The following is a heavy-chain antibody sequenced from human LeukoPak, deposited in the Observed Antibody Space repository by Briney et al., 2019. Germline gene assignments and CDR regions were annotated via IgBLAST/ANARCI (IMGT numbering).Heavy chain of an antibody. D-gene: IGHD6-13*01. CDR1: GYTFTSYY. CDR2: INPSGGST. CDR3: ARDNIAAAGPADY. Sequence: GASVKVSCKASGYTFTSYYMHWVRQAPGQGLEWMGIINPSGGSTSYAQKFQGRVTITADKSTSTAYMELSSLRSEDTAVYYCARDNIAAAGPADYWGQGTLVTVSS. J-gene: IGHJ4*02. V-gene: IGHV1-46*01.